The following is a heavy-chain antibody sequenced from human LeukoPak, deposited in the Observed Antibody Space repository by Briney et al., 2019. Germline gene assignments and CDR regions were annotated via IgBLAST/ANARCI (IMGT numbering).Heavy chain of an antibody. Sequence: SETLSLTCTVSGGSISSSSYYWGWIRQPPGKGLEWIGSIYYSGSTYYNPSLKRRVTISVDTSKNQFSLKLSSVTAADTAVYYCARLGIRGVMRERIIDYWGQGTLVTVSS. CDR1: GGSISSSSYY. V-gene: IGHV4-39*01. D-gene: IGHD3-10*01. CDR3: ARLGIRGVMRERIIDY. J-gene: IGHJ4*02. CDR2: IYYSGST.